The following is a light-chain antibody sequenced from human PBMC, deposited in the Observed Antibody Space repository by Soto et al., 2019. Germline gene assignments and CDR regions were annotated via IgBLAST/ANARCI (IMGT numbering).Light chain of an antibody. J-gene: IGKJ5*01. CDR2: AAS. CDR1: QDISYF. CDR3: QQLNSYPLT. V-gene: IGKV1-9*01. Sequence: IQLTHSPSSLSSSISYAVSITCRASQDISYFLAWYQQNPGKAPKLLIYAASTLQSGVPSRFSGSGSGTDFTLTISSLQPEDFATYFCQQLNSYPLTFGQGTRLEIK.